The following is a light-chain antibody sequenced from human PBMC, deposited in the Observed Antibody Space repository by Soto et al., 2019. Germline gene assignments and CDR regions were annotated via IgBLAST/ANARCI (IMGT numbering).Light chain of an antibody. V-gene: IGKV1-5*01. CDR1: QSISSW. J-gene: IGKJ1*01. CDR3: QQYNSYST. Sequence: DIQGTQSPSTLSASVGDRVTLTCRSSQSISSWLAWYQQKPGKAPKLLIYDASSLESGVPSRFSGSGSGTEFTLTISSLQPDDFATYYCQQYNSYSTFGQGTKVDIK. CDR2: DAS.